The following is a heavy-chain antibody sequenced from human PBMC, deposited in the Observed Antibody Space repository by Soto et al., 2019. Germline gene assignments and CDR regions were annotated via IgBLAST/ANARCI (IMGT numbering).Heavy chain of an antibody. Sequence: GESLKISCKGSGYSFTSYWINWVRQMPGKGLEWMGTIDPSDSYTNYSPSFQGHVTISAEKSISTAYLQWSSLKASDTAMYYCASRTVNYYYYGMDVWGQGTMVTVSS. CDR1: GYSFTSYW. J-gene: IGHJ6*02. CDR3: ASRTVNYYYYGMDV. CDR2: IDPSDSYT. D-gene: IGHD4-4*01. V-gene: IGHV5-10-1*01.